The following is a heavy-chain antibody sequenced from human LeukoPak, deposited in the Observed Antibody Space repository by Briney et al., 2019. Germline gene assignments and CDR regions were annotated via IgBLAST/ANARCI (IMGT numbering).Heavy chain of an antibody. V-gene: IGHV3-49*05. CDR1: GFTFGDYA. D-gene: IGHD3-3*01. Sequence: NPGGSLRLSCTASGFTFGDYAMSWFRQAPGKGLEWVGFIRSKAYGGTTEYAASVRGRFTISRDDSKSIAYLQMNSVKTEDTAVYYCTRDRRDTIFGVAHYYMDVWGKGTTVTVSS. J-gene: IGHJ6*03. CDR3: TRDRRDTIFGVAHYYMDV. CDR2: IRSKAYGGTT.